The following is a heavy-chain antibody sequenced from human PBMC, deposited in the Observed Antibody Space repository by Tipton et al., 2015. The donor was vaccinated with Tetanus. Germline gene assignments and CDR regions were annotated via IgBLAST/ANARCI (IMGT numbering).Heavy chain of an antibody. V-gene: IGHV4-61*08. CDR3: ARAKYASSKKDPFDS. J-gene: IGHJ4*02. CDR1: GASLRGGDYH. CDR2: ISGSGAT. Sequence: TLSLTCTVSGASLRGGDYHWSWIRQPPGKGLEWLAYISGSGATKTNYYLKSRITMTRDTSRNQFSLTLTSVTAADTAVYYCARAKYASSKKDPFDSWGQGSLVIVSS.